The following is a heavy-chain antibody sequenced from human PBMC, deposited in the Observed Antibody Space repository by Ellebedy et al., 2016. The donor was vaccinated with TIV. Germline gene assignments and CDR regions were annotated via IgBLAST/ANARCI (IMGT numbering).Heavy chain of an antibody. CDR3: ATDPTHQGYFDT. V-gene: IGHV1-24*01. CDR2: FYPEVGET. D-gene: IGHD2-2*01. CDR1: CHTLTILS. J-gene: IGHJ4*02. Sequence: AASVKVSCKVSCHTLTILSIHWVRQAPGKGLEWMGGFYPEVGETTYAEKFQGRVSMTEDTSIDIAYMELSSMRSEETAMFYCATDPTHQGYFDTWGQGTLVTVSS.